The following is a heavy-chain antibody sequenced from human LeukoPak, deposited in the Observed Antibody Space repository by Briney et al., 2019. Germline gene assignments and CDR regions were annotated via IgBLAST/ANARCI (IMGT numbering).Heavy chain of an antibody. J-gene: IGHJ4*02. CDR3: VVGGSPGY. CDR2: ISTDGYTT. Sequence: GGSLRLSCAASGLAFSAYKMHWVRQAPRKGLVWASRISTDGYTTDYADFVQGRFTASRDNTKNTWSLEMNSLRAEDTAVYYCVVGGSPGYWGQGTLVTVSS. CDR1: GLAFSAYK. V-gene: IGHV3-74*01. D-gene: IGHD2-15*01.